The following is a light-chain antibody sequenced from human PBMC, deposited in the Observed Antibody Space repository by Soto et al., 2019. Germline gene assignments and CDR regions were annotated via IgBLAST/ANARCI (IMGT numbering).Light chain of an antibody. CDR1: SSPVGGHHY. J-gene: IGLJ1*01. CDR3: YSYAGDYVYV. V-gene: IGLV2-11*01. Sequence: QSALTQPRSVSGSPGQSVTISCTGTSSPVGGHHYVSWYQQFPGKAPKLVIYAVSQRPSGVPDRFSGSESGNTASLTISGLQAEDEADYYCYSYAGDYVYVFGTGTKVTVL. CDR2: AVS.